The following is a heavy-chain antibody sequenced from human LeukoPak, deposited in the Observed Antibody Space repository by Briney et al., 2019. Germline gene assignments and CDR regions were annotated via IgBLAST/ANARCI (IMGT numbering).Heavy chain of an antibody. CDR3: ALGGDYFDY. D-gene: IGHD3-16*01. CDR2: IKSKADGGTT. Sequence: GGSLRLSYAASGFTFSNAWMSWVRQAPGKGLEWVGRIKSKADGGTTDYTATVKSRFTISRDDSKNTLYLRMNSLKTEDTAVYYCALGGDYFDYWGQGTLVTVSS. J-gene: IGHJ4*02. V-gene: IGHV3-15*01. CDR1: GFTFSNAW.